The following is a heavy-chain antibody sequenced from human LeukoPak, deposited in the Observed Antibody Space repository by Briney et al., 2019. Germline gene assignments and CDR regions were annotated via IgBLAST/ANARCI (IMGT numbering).Heavy chain of an antibody. CDR2: ISSSGSTI. V-gene: IGHV3-11*04. J-gene: IGHJ4*02. CDR3: ARRLDPGPAMATFDY. D-gene: IGHD5-18*01. Sequence: PGGSLRLSCAASGFTFSDYYMSWIRQAPGKGLEWVSYISSSGSTIYYADSVKGRFTISRDNAKNSLYLQMNSLRAEDTAVYYCARRLDPGPAMATFDYGGQGTLVTVSS. CDR1: GFTFSDYY.